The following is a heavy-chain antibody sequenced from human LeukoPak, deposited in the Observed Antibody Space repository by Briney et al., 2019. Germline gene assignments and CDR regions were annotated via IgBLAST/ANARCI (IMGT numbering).Heavy chain of an antibody. CDR1: GYSFTSYW. Sequence: GESLKISCKGSGYSFTSYWIGWVRQIPGKGLEWMGIIYPGDSDTRYSPSFQGQVTISADKSISTAYLQWSSLKASDTAMYYCARLEYSSSWYNWFDPRGQGTLVTVSS. D-gene: IGHD6-13*01. V-gene: IGHV5-51*01. CDR3: ARLEYSSSWYNWFDP. CDR2: IYPGDSDT. J-gene: IGHJ5*02.